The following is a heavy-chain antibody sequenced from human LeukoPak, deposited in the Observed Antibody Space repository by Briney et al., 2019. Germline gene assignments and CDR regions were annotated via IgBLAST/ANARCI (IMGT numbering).Heavy chain of an antibody. V-gene: IGHV1-46*01. CDR2: INPSGGST. D-gene: IGHD3-22*01. Sequence: ASVTVSCKASGYTFTSYYMHWVRQAPGQGLEWMGIINPSGGSTSYAQKFQGRVTMTRDTSTSTVYMELSSLRSEDTAVYYCARDLAHYYDSSGYYLGGAFDIWGQGTMVTVSS. CDR1: GYTFTSYY. CDR3: ARDLAHYYDSSGYYLGGAFDI. J-gene: IGHJ3*02.